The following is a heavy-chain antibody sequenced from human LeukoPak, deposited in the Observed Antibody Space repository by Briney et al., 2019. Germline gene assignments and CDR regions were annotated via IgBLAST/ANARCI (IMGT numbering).Heavy chain of an antibody. CDR1: GGSISSYY. J-gene: IGHJ4*02. CDR3: ARANFFDY. Sequence: SETLSLTCTVSGGSISSYYWSWIRQPPGKGLEWIGYIYYSGSTNYNPSLKSRVTMSVDTSKNQFSLNLSSVTAADTAVYYCARANFFDYWGQGTLVTVSS. V-gene: IGHV4-59*01. CDR2: IYYSGST.